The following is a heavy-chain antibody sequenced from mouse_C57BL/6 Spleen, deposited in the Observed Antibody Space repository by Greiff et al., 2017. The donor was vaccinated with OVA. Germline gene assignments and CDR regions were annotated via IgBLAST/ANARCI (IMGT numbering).Heavy chain of an antibody. CDR2: IDPENGDT. CDR1: GFNIKDDY. CDR3: TARDYDRGFAY. V-gene: IGHV14-4*01. Sequence: VQLQQSGAELVRPGASVKLSCTASGFNIKDDYMHWVKQRPEQGLEWIGWIDPENGDTEYASKFQGKATITADTSSNTAYLQLSSLTSEDTAVYYYTARDYDRGFAYWGQGTLVTVSA. D-gene: IGHD2-4*01. J-gene: IGHJ3*01.